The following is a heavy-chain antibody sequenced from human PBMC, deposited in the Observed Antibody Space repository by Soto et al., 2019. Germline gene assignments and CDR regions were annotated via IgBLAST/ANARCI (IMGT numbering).Heavy chain of an antibody. V-gene: IGHV4-4*07. Sequence: AETLSLTCTGSGCSINSFYLSWVRQPAGKGLEWIGRIFSSGSTSFNPSLESRVAMSVDTSKNHFSLNLSSVTAADMAVYYCAREGSYSAYNFAHGIQLWSFDFWGQGALVTVS. CDR3: AREGSYSAYNFAHGIQLWSFDF. CDR2: IFSSGST. J-gene: IGHJ4*02. CDR1: GCSINSFY. D-gene: IGHD5-12*01.